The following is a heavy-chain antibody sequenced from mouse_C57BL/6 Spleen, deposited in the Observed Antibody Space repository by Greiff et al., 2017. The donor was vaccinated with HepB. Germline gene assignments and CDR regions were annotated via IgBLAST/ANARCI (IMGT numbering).Heavy chain of an antibody. V-gene: IGHV1-81*01. CDR2: IYPRSGNT. Sequence: VQLQQSGAELARPGASVKLSCKASGYTFTSYGISWVKQRTGQGLEWIGEIYPRSGNTYYNEKFKGKATLTADKSSSTAYMELRSLTSEDSAVYFCARSEGDYGNYKWGQGTRVTVSA. CDR3: ARSEGDYGNYK. CDR1: GYTFTSYG. D-gene: IGHD2-1*01. J-gene: IGHJ3*01.